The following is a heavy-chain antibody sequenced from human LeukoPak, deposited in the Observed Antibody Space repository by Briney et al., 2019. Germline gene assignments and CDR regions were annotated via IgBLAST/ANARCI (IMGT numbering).Heavy chain of an antibody. J-gene: IGHJ3*02. CDR3: ATALNVEGSFDI. CDR2: FHPEHGET. CDR1: GYTLTELS. Sequence: GASVNVSCKVFGYTLTELSMHWVRQAPGKGLEWMGGFHPEHGETLYAQQFQDRVTMTEDTSTDTAYMALSSLRSEDTAIYYCATALNVEGSFDIWGHGTMVTVS. V-gene: IGHV1-24*01. D-gene: IGHD3-16*01.